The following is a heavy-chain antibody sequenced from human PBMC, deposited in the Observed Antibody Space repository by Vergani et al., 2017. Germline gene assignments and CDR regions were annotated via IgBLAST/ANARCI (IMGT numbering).Heavy chain of an antibody. D-gene: IGHD3-9*01. CDR1: GASINNDFYY. V-gene: IGHV4-61*02. J-gene: IGHJ4*02. CDR3: ARDLRDDIMIGPDNMPFDS. CDR2: IYVSGIT. Sequence: QVQLQESGPGLVKPSQTLSLTCTVSGASINNDFYYWHWIRQPAGKGLEWIGRIYVSGITDYNSSLQSRVSMSVDTSKNQFSLTLTSVTAADTAVYYCARDLRDDIMIGPDNMPFDSWGQGTLVTVSS.